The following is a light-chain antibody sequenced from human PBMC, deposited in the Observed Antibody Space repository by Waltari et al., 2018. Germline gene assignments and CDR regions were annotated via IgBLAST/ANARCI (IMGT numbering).Light chain of an antibody. J-gene: IGLJ1*01. V-gene: IGLV3-21*04. CDR1: DISRKS. Sequence: SYVLAQPHSVSVAPGETARLTCGGSDISRKSVHWYQQKPGQAPRLVIYYDSARPSGIPERFSGSNSGNTSTLTISRVEAGDEADYYCQVWDNTSDHVFGTGTTVTVL. CDR3: QVWDNTSDHV. CDR2: YDS.